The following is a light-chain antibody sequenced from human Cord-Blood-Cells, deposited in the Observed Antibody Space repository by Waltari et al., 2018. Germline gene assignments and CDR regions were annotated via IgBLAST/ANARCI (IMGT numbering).Light chain of an antibody. CDR1: QSVSSN. CDR3: QQYNNLPRT. V-gene: IGKV3-15*01. J-gene: IGKJ5*01. Sequence: IVMTKSQATLSVSQGERATLPCRASQSVSSNLAWYQQKPGQAPRLLIYGASTRATGIPSRFSGSGSGTDFTLTISSLQSEDFAVYYCQQYNNLPRTFGQGTRVEIK. CDR2: GAS.